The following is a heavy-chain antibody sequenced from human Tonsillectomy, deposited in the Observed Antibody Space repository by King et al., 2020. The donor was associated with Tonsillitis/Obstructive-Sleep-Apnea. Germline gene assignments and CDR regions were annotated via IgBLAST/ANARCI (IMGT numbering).Heavy chain of an antibody. V-gene: IGHV3-48*03. Sequence: VQLVESGGGLVQPGGSLRLSCAASGFTFSSYEINWVRQAPGKGLEWVSYISSSGTTIYYADSVKGRFTISRDNAKNSLYLQMNSLRAEDTAVYYCARMGAGDFWSGINYCYYMYVWGKETTVSVSS. CDR2: ISSSGTTI. D-gene: IGHD3-3*01. J-gene: IGHJ6*03. CDR1: GFTFSSYE. CDR3: ARMGAGDFWSGINYCYYMYV.